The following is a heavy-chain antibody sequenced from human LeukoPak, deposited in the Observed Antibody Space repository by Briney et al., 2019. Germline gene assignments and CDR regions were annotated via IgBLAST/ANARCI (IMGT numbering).Heavy chain of an antibody. CDR2: IYDSGST. J-gene: IGHJ2*01. Sequence: PSETLSLTCAVSGASISSHYWTWIRQPPGKGLEWIGYIYDSGSTNYNPSLKSRVTISVDTSKRQFSLNLSSVTAADTAVYYCARGAYYYDSSGYNWYFDLWGRGTLVTVSS. V-gene: IGHV4-59*11. CDR1: GASISSHY. CDR3: ARGAYYYDSSGYNWYFDL. D-gene: IGHD3-22*01.